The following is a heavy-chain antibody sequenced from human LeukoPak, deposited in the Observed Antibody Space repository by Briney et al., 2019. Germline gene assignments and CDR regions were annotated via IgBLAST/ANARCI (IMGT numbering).Heavy chain of an antibody. V-gene: IGHV4-39*07. J-gene: IGHJ4*02. CDR2: IYYSGST. D-gene: IGHD3-10*01. Sequence: SETLSLTCTVSGGSISSSSYYWGWIRQPPGKGLEWIGSIYYSGSTYYNPSLKSRVTISVDTSKNQFSLKLSSVTAADTAVYYCARGGYGSRSYYRSHRFDYWGQGTLVTVSS. CDR1: GGSISSSSYY. CDR3: ARGGYGSRSYYRSHRFDY.